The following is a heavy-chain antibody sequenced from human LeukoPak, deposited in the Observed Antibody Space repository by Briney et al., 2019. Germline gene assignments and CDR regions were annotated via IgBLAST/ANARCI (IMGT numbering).Heavy chain of an antibody. CDR2: IGTAGDT. D-gene: IGHD3-3*01. CDR1: GFTFSSYD. Sequence: GGSLRLSCAASGFTFSSYDMHWVRQATGKGLEWVSAIGTAGDTYYPGSVKGRFTISRENAKNSLYLQMNSLRAGDTAVYYCARVGLRFLEWLFYYYYGMDVRGQGTTVTVSS. V-gene: IGHV3-13*01. CDR3: ARVGLRFLEWLFYYYYGMDV. J-gene: IGHJ6*02.